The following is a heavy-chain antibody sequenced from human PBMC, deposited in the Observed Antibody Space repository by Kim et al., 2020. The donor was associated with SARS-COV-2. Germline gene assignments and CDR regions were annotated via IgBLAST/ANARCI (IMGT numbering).Heavy chain of an antibody. Sequence: GGSLRLSCAASGFTFSNAWMSWVRQAPGKGLEWVGRIKSKTDGGTTDYAAPVKGRFTISRDDSKNTLYLQMNSLKTEDTAVYYCTTDSSSWYIQGPFDYWGQGTLVTVSS. CDR3: TTDSSSWYIQGPFDY. D-gene: IGHD6-13*01. J-gene: IGHJ4*02. CDR2: IKSKTDGGTT. V-gene: IGHV3-15*01. CDR1: GFTFSNAW.